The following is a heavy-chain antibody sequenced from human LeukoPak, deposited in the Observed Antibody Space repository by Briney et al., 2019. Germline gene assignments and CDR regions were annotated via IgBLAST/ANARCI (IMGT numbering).Heavy chain of an antibody. CDR3: AREPPPSYSGGREYYFDY. CDR1: GYTFTSYY. V-gene: IGHV1-46*01. J-gene: IGHJ4*02. D-gene: IGHD1-26*01. Sequence: ASVKVSCKASGYTFTSYYIHLVRQAPGQGLEWMGIINPSSGSTSYAQKFRDRLTMTRDTSTSTLYMELSSLRSEDTAVYYCAREPPPSYSGGREYYFDYWGQGTLVTVSS. CDR2: INPSSGST.